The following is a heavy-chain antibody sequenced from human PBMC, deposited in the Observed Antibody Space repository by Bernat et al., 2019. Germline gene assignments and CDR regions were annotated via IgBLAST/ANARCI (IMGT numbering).Heavy chain of an antibody. Sequence: EVHLVQSGAEVKKPGDSLKISCKGSVDFFTNYWIGWVRQMPAKGLEWMGIIYPADSDTRYSPSFQGQVTISVDQSISTAYLQWSSLKASDTAMYYCARRAGSLNYFDYWGQGTLVTVSS. V-gene: IGHV5-51*01. D-gene: IGHD6-13*01. CDR1: VDFFTNYW. CDR3: ARRAGSLNYFDY. J-gene: IGHJ4*02. CDR2: IYPADSDT.